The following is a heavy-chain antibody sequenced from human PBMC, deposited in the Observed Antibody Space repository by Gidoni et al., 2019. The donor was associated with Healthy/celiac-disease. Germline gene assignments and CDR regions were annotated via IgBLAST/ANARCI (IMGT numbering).Heavy chain of an antibody. V-gene: IGHV3-64D*06. Sequence: EVQLVESGGGLVQPGGSLRLSCSASGFTFSSSAMHWVRQAPGKGLEYVSAISSNGGSTYYADSVKGRFTISRDNSKNTLYLQMSSLRAEDTAVYYCVKGEDYYGSGSYYNGFDYWGQGTLVTVSS. CDR2: ISSNGGST. CDR1: GFTFSSSA. CDR3: VKGEDYYGSGSYYNGFDY. J-gene: IGHJ4*02. D-gene: IGHD3-10*01.